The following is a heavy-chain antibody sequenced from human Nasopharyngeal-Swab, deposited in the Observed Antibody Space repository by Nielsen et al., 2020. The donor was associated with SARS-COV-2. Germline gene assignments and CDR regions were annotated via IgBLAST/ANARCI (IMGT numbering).Heavy chain of an antibody. V-gene: IGHV3-30-3*01. Sequence: VRQAPGKGLEWVAVISYDGSNKYYADSVKGRFTISRDNSKNTLYLQMNSLRAEDTAVYYCARSSYGVATILFGNFDCWGQGTLVTVSS. CDR3: ARSSYGVATILFGNFDC. J-gene: IGHJ4*02. CDR2: ISYDGSNK. D-gene: IGHD5-12*01.